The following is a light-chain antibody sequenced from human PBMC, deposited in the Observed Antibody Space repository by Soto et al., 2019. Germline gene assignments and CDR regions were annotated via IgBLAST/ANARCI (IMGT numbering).Light chain of an antibody. CDR3: QQYYNWPLT. CDR1: ENVKFN. J-gene: IGKJ1*01. CDR2: NAS. V-gene: IGKV3-15*01. Sequence: EIVMTQSPATLSVSPGQRATLSCRASENVKFNLAWYQQRPGQAPRLLFYNASTRATAFPARFSGSGSGTDYILTISSLQSEDFAVYYCQQYYNWPLTFGQGTKVDI.